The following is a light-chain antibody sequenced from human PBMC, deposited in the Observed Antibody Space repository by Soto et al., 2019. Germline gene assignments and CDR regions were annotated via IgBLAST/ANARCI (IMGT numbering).Light chain of an antibody. CDR2: DAS. Sequence: ESVLTQSPGTLSLSPGERATLSCRASQSVSSNYLAWYQQKPGQAPRLLIYDASNRATGIPARFSGSGSGTDFTLTISSLEPEDFAVYYCQQRSNWPPWTFGQGTKGDIK. V-gene: IGKV3-11*01. CDR3: QQRSNWPPWT. CDR1: QSVSSNY. J-gene: IGKJ1*01.